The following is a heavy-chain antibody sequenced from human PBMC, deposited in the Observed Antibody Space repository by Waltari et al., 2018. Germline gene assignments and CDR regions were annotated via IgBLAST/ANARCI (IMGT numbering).Heavy chain of an antibody. V-gene: IGHV1-18*01. D-gene: IGHD4-17*01. J-gene: IGHJ3*02. CDR2: INTFNHVA. Sequence: QAQLVQSGAEVQKYGASVQGSCQASGYIFTNPGVTWVRQAPGQGLEWMGWINTFNHVANYAQKFQDRVTMTTDTSTSTVHMELRSLRSDDTAVYYCARLRNDYGGIDALDIWGQGTTVTVSS. CDR3: ARLRNDYGGIDALDI. CDR1: GYIFTNPG.